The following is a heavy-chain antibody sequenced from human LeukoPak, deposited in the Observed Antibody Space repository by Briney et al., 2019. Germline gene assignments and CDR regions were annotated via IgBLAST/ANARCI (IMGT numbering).Heavy chain of an antibody. CDR3: AKGHSSSWYPYNWFDP. CDR1: GFTFSSYG. CDR2: ISGSGGST. J-gene: IGHJ5*02. D-gene: IGHD6-13*01. V-gene: IGHV3-23*01. Sequence: GGSLRLSCAAPGFTFSSYGMHWVRQAPGKGLEWVSAISGSGGSTYYADSVKGRFTISRDNSKNTLYLQMNSLRAEDTAVYYCAKGHSSSWYPYNWFDPWGQGTLVTVSS.